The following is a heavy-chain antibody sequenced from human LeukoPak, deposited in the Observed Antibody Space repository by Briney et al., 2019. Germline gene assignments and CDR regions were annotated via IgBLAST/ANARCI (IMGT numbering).Heavy chain of an antibody. CDR3: ARPSWYSSSSGGSYWFDP. Sequence: SSETLSLTCTVSGGSISSSSYYWGWIRQPPGKGLEWIGGIYYSGSTYYNPSLKGRVTISVDTSKNQFSLKLSSVTAADTAVYYCARPSWYSSSSGGSYWFDPWGQGTLVTVSS. V-gene: IGHV4-39*01. D-gene: IGHD6-6*01. J-gene: IGHJ5*02. CDR2: IYYSGST. CDR1: GGSISSSSYY.